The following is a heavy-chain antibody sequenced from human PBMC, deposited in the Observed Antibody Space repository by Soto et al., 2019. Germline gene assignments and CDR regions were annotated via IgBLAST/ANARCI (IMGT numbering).Heavy chain of an antibody. CDR3: ARVLSSGWYVIDS. D-gene: IGHD6-19*01. CDR1: GFTFSSYS. CDR2: ISSSSSTI. J-gene: IGHJ4*02. Sequence: GGSLRLSCAASGFTFSSYSMNWVRQAPGKGLEWVSYISSSSSTIYYADSVRGRFTISRDSAKNSLCLQMNSLRAEDTAVYYCARVLSSGWYVIDSWGQGTLVTVSS. V-gene: IGHV3-48*01.